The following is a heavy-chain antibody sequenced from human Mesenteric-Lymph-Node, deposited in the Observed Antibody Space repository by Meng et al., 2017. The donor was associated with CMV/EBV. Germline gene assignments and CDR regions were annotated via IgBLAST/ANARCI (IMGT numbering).Heavy chain of an antibody. D-gene: IGHD2-21*01. Sequence: GSVGSGDYYWGWIRQPPGKGLEWIGYIYYSGSTYYNPSLKSRVTISVDTSKNQFSLKLSSVTAADTAVYYCAREAPNCGGDCPPAIWGQGTMVTVSS. CDR3: AREAPNCGGDCPPAI. CDR2: IYYSGST. V-gene: IGHV4-30-4*08. CDR1: GSVGSGDYY. J-gene: IGHJ3*02.